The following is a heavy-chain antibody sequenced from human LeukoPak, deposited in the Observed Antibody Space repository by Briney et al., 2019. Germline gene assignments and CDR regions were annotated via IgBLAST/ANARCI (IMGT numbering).Heavy chain of an antibody. D-gene: IGHD3-22*01. CDR2: INPNSGDT. CDR3: ARSDSSSEAYFDY. J-gene: IGHJ4*02. CDR1: GYTFTGYY. V-gene: IGHV1-2*02. Sequence: ASVKVSCKASGYTFTGYYIHWLRQAPGQGLEWMGWINPNSGDTSYADKFQGRDTMTRDMFISTAYMELSRLRSDDTAVYYCARSDSSSEAYFDYWGQATLVTVSS.